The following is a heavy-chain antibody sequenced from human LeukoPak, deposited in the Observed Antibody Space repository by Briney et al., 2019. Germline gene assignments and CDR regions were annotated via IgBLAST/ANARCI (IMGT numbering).Heavy chain of an antibody. CDR3: ARLYDFWSGYYLDY. CDR2: IYYSGST. D-gene: IGHD3-3*01. J-gene: IGHJ4*02. Sequence: SETLSLTCTASGGSISSSSYYWGWIRQPPGKGLEWIGSIYYSGSTYYNPSLKSRVTISVDTSKNQFSLKLSSVTAADTAVYYCARLYDFWSGYYLDYWGQGTLVTVSS. CDR1: GGSISSSSYY. V-gene: IGHV4-39*01.